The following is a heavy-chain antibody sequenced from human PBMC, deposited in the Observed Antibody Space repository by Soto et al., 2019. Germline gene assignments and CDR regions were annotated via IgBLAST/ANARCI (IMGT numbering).Heavy chain of an antibody. CDR2: IRKKVNGYTT. CDR1: KFTFSDYY. CDR3: ARVAKGNHGEYDF. Sequence: GGSLRLSCAASKFTFSDYYMDWVRQAPGKGLEWVGRIRKKVNGYTTEYAASVKGRFTISRDDSKSSVYLQMNSLTTEDTAVYHCARVAKGNHGEYDFWGQGTPVTVSS. D-gene: IGHD3-10*01. J-gene: IGHJ4*02. V-gene: IGHV3-72*01.